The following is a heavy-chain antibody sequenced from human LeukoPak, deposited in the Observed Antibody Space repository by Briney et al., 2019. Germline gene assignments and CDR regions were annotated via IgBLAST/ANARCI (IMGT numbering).Heavy chain of an antibody. CDR1: GFTISSNY. D-gene: IGHD1-26*01. CDR3: VRGLSGLSSWYFDL. V-gene: IGHV3-53*01. CDR2: LHSGGHT. J-gene: IGHJ2*01. Sequence: GGSLRLSCAASGFTISSNYLSWVRQAPGKGLVWISALHSGGHTFYADSVRGRFTISRDISKNTLYLQMNDLGAEDTALYYCVRGLSGLSSWYFDLWGRGTLVSVSS.